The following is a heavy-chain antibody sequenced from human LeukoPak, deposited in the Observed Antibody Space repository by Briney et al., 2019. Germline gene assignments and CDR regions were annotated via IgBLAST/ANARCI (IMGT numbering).Heavy chain of an antibody. J-gene: IGHJ4*02. Sequence: GGSLRLSCAASGFTFSTYGMHWVRQAPGKGLEWVAVIWNDGSNKYYADSVKGRFTISRDNSKSTLYLQMNSLRAEDTAVYFCARASGPFDYWGQGTLVTVSS. V-gene: IGHV3-33*01. CDR2: IWNDGSNK. D-gene: IGHD3-10*01. CDR1: GFTFSTYG. CDR3: ARASGPFDY.